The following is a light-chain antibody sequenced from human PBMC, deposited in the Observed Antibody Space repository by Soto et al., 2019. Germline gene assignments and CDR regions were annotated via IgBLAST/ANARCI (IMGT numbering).Light chain of an antibody. CDR3: QQYGSPVA. CDR1: QSVSSSY. V-gene: IGKV3-20*01. Sequence: EIVLPQSPGTLSLSPGERATLSCRASQSVSSSYLAWYQQKPGQAPRLLIYGASSRATGLPARFSGSWSGTDFTLTISRLEPEDFAVYYCQQYGSPVAFGQGTKLEIK. J-gene: IGKJ2*01. CDR2: GAS.